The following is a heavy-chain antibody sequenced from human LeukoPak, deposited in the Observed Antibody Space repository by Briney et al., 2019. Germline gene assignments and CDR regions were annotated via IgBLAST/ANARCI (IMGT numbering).Heavy chain of an antibody. J-gene: IGHJ4*02. D-gene: IGHD1-26*01. CDR1: GFTFSSYA. CDR2: ISYDGSNK. CDR3: ARGPPGGSYLFDY. V-gene: IGHV3-30*04. Sequence: PGGSLRLSCAASGFTFSSYAMHWVRQAPGKGLEWVAVISYDGSNKYYADSVKGRFTISRDNSKNTLYLQMNSLRAEDTAVYYCARGPPGGSYLFDYWGQGTLVTVSS.